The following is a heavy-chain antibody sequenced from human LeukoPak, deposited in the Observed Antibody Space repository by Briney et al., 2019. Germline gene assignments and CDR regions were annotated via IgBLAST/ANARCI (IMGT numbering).Heavy chain of an antibody. CDR2: IYYSGST. Sequence: SETLSLTRSVSGGSISSYYWSWIRQPPGKGLEWVGYIYYSGSTKYNPSLKSRVTTSVETSKNQFSLKLSSVTAADTAVYYCARVSDGWLRAAFDIWGQGTMVTVSS. V-gene: IGHV4-59*01. D-gene: IGHD5-24*01. CDR3: ARVSDGWLRAAFDI. J-gene: IGHJ3*02. CDR1: GGSISSYY.